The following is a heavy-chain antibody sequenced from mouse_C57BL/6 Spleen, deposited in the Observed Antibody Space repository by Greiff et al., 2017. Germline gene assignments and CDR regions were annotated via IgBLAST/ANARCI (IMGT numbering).Heavy chain of an antibody. J-gene: IGHJ3*01. CDR3: ARYASWFAY. Sequence: EVMLVESGGGLVQPGGSLCLSCAASGFTFTDDYMSWVRKPPGKELEWLGFIRNKANVYTTEYSASVNGRFTISRDNSQSILFLQMNALRAEDSATYYGARYASWFAYWGQGTLVTVSA. V-gene: IGHV7-3*01. CDR2: IRNKANVYTT. CDR1: GFTFTDDY.